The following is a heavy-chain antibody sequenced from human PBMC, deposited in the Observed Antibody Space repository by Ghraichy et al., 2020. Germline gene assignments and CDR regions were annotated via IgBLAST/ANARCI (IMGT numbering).Heavy chain of an antibody. CDR3: AKDGEGGGLRFLEWLTVDS. CDR2: VSYDGSNK. V-gene: IGHV3-30*18. Sequence: GESLNISCAASGFTVSFYGMHWVRQAPGKGLEWVAVVSYDGSNKYYADAVKGRFTISRDNSENTMYLQMNSLRTEDTAVYYCAKDGEGGGLRFLEWLTVDSWGQGTLVTVSS. CDR1: GFTVSFYG. J-gene: IGHJ4*02. D-gene: IGHD3-3*01.